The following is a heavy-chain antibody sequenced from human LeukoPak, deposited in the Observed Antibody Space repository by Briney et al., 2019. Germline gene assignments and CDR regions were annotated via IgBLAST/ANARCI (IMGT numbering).Heavy chain of an antibody. CDR2: INPHSGGT. CDR3: ARGEDFDY. Sequence: ASVKVSCKTSGYAFTGYYIHWVRQAPGQGLEWMGWINPHSGGTNYAQKFQGRVTMTRDTSISTAYMELSRLRPDDTAVYYCARGEDFDYWGQGTLVTVSS. J-gene: IGHJ4*02. V-gene: IGHV1-2*02. CDR1: GYAFTGYY.